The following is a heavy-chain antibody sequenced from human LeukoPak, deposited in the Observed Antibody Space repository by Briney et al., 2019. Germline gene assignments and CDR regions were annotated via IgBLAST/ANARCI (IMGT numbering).Heavy chain of an antibody. CDR1: GGSIISYF. V-gene: IGHV4-59*01. Sequence: SETLSLTCTVSGGSIISYFWSWIRQPPGKGPEWICYIFDSGTTNYHPSTNYNPSLKSRVTVSLDTSKNHFPLKLSSVTAADTAVYFCARGGVTTIAQYDYWGQGILVTVSS. CDR2: IFDSGTTNYHPST. CDR3: ARGGVTTIAQYDY. J-gene: IGHJ4*02. D-gene: IGHD5-12*01.